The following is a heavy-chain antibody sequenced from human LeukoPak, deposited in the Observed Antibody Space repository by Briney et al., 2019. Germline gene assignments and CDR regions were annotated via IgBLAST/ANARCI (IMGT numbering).Heavy chain of an antibody. CDR3: ATVLLWSFNWFDP. CDR2: FDPEDGEA. J-gene: IGHJ5*02. V-gene: IGHV1-24*01. Sequence: ASVKVSCKVSGYTLTELSMHWVRQAPGKGLEWMGGFDPEDGEAIYAQKFQGRVTMTEDTSTDTAYMELSSLRSEDTAVYYCATVLLWSFNWFDPWGQGTLVTVSS. D-gene: IGHD3-10*01. CDR1: GYTLTELS.